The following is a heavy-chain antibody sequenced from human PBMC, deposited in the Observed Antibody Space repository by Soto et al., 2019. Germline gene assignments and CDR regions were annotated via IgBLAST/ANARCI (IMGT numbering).Heavy chain of an antibody. J-gene: IGHJ5*02. CDR1: GYSISSGYY. V-gene: IGHV4-38-2*01. Sequence: SETLSLTCAVSGYSISSGYYWGWIRQTPGKGLEWIASIYHSGSTYYNPSIKSRVTISVDTSKNQFSLKLTSVTAADTAVYYCARGAATVTPGWFDPWGQGIMVTVSS. CDR3: ARGAATVTPGWFDP. D-gene: IGHD4-17*01. CDR2: IYHSGST.